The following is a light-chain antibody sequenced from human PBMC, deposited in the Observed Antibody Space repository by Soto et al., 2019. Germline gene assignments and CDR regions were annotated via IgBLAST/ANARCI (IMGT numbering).Light chain of an antibody. Sequence: EIVMTQSPATLSVSPGERATLSCRTSQSVSGNLAWYQQKPGQAPRLLLYGASTRATGIPARFSGSGSGTEFTLTISSLQSEDFAVYYCQQYNNWPPLTYGGGTKVAIK. CDR1: QSVSGN. CDR3: QQYNNWPPLT. V-gene: IGKV3-15*01. CDR2: GAS. J-gene: IGKJ4*01.